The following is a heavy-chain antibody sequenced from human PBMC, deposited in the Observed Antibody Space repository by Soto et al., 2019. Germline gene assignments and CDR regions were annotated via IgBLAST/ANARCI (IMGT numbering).Heavy chain of an antibody. Sequence: EVQLVETGGGLIQPGGSLRLSCAASGFTVSSNYMSWVRQAPGKGLEWVSVIYSGGSTYYADSVKGRFTISRDNSKNTLYLQMNSLRDEDTAVYYCARAMAYCGGDCYKDWYFDLWGRGTLVTVSS. V-gene: IGHV3-53*02. D-gene: IGHD2-21*02. CDR3: ARAMAYCGGDCYKDWYFDL. CDR1: GFTVSSNY. CDR2: IYSGGST. J-gene: IGHJ2*01.